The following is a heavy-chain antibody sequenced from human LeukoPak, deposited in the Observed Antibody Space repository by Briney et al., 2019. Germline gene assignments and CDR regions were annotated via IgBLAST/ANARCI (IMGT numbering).Heavy chain of an antibody. CDR2: VDPEDGET. Sequence: GASVKVSCKASGYTFTDYYMHWVQQAPGKGLEWMGRVDPEDGETIYAEKFQGRVTITADTSTDTAYMELSSLRSEDTAVYYCGTIAAARPRDYWGQGTLVTVSS. CDR1: GYTFTDYY. D-gene: IGHD6-6*01. CDR3: GTIAAARPRDY. V-gene: IGHV1-69-2*01. J-gene: IGHJ4*02.